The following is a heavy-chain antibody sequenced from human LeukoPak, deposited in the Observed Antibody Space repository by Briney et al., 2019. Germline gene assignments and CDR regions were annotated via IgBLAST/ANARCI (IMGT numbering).Heavy chain of an antibody. CDR1: GYTFSSYS. V-gene: IGHV3-21*01. Sequence: GGSLRLSCTASGYTFSSYSINWVRQAPGKGLEWVSSISSSSSYIYYADSVKGRFTISRDDAKNSLYLQMNSLRAEDTAVYYCARDIRYYGSGSSIDYWAQGTLVTVSS. J-gene: IGHJ4*02. CDR3: ARDIRYYGSGSSIDY. CDR2: ISSSSSYI. D-gene: IGHD3-10*01.